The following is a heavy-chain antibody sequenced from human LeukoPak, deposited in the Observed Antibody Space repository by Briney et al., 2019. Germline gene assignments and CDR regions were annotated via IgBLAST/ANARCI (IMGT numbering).Heavy chain of an antibody. CDR2: IYSGGST. CDR3: AKDLTSVLPEYSFDY. Sequence: GGSLRLSCAASGFTVSSNYMSWVRQAPGKGLEWVSIIYSGGSTYYADSVKGRFIISRDNSKNTLYLQMNSLRAEDTAVYYCAKDLTSVLPEYSFDYWGQGTLVTVSS. CDR1: GFTVSSNY. J-gene: IGHJ4*02. V-gene: IGHV3-53*05. D-gene: IGHD4-11*01.